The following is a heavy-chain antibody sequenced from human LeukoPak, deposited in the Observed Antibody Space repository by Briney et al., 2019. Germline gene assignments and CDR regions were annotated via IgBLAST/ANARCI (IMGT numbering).Heavy chain of an antibody. CDR3: ARSSYYYGSGSYYNVDAFDI. CDR1: GYSFTSYW. J-gene: IGHJ3*02. D-gene: IGHD3-10*01. CDR2: IYPGDSDT. Sequence: GESLKISCKGSGYSFTSYWIGWVRQMPGKGLEWMGIIYPGDSDTRYSPSFQGQVTFSADKSISTAYLQWSSLKASDTAMYYCARSSYYYGSGSYYNVDAFDIWGQGTIVTVSS. V-gene: IGHV5-51*01.